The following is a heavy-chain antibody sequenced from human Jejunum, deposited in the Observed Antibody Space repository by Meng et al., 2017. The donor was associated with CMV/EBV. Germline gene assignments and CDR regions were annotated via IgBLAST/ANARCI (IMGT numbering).Heavy chain of an antibody. CDR3: AGSRPGGGACDY. CDR2: IQVIGHT. Sequence: QIRVAGPGVGKPSDALPLPCIVSGPSIKNSNWNWVRQPAGQGLEWIGLIQVIGHTVYNPSLKSRVTVSLDASKSQFSLTLNSVTAADTATYYCAGSRPGGGACDYWGQGILVTVSS. J-gene: IGHJ4*02. D-gene: IGHD3-16*01. V-gene: IGHV4-4*07. CDR1: GPSIKNSN.